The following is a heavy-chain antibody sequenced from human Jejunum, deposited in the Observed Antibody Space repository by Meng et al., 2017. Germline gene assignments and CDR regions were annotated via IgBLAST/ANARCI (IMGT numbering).Heavy chain of an antibody. Sequence: SETLSLTCTVSGVAVNTYYWSWIRQSAGKGLEWIVRFYTTSRSNHYNSSIQSRVTMSVDTSKNQFSLKLSSVTAEDTALYYWARSSVPSQYYFDYWGQGTLVTVSS. CDR1: GVAVNTYY. CDR3: ARSSVPSQYYFDY. CDR2: FYTTSRSN. D-gene: IGHD6-19*01. J-gene: IGHJ4*02. V-gene: IGHV4-4*07.